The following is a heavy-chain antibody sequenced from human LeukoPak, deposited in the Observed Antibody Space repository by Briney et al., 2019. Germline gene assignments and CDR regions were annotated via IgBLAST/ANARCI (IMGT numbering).Heavy chain of an antibody. Sequence: SETLSLTCTVSGDSISRSIYYWGWIRQPPGKGLEWIGSIYYTGTTYYNPSLRSRVTISIDTSKNQFSLKLSSVTAADTAVYYCARGPLIYFRIAAAGPSIDYWGQGTLVTVSS. CDR3: ARGPLIYFRIAAAGPSIDY. J-gene: IGHJ4*02. CDR2: IYYTGTT. D-gene: IGHD6-13*01. V-gene: IGHV4-39*01. CDR1: GDSISRSIYY.